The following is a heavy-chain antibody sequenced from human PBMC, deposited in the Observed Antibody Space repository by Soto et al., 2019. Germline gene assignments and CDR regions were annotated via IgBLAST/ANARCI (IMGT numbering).Heavy chain of an antibody. V-gene: IGHV1-24*01. J-gene: IGHJ4*02. CDR2: FDPEDGVT. D-gene: IGHD6-13*01. Sequence: ASVKVSCKVSGYTLTELFMHWVRQAPGKGLERIGGFDPEDGVTIYAQKLQGRVTMTEDTSTDTANMELSSLRSEDTAVYYCATDTSGIAAAKGFDYWGQGTLVAVSS. CDR1: GYTLTELF. CDR3: ATDTSGIAAAKGFDY.